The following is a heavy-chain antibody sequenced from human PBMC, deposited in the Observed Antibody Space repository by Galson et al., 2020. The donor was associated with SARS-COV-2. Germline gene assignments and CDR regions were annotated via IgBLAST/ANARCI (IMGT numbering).Heavy chain of an antibody. J-gene: IGHJ5*02. D-gene: IGHD6-19*01. CDR1: GYTLTQLS. V-gene: IGHV1-24*01. Sequence: ASVKVSCKVSGYTLTQLSMHWVRQAPGQGLEWMGGFDPEDGETIYAQKFQGRVTMTEDTSTDTAYMELSSLRSEDTAVYYCATGPAVAGTNWFDPWGQGTLVTVSS. CDR3: ATGPAVAGTNWFDP. CDR2: FDPEDGET.